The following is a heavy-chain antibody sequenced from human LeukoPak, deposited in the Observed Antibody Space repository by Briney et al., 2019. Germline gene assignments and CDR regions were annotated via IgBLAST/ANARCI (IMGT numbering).Heavy chain of an antibody. D-gene: IGHD3-22*01. Sequence: SQTLSLTCAISGDSVSSNSGSWNWLRQSPSRGLEWLGRTYYRSKWYNDYAVSVKSRITINPDTSKNQFSLQLNSVTPEDTAVYYCARGLYDSSGYYLNYWGQGTLVTVSS. CDR2: TYYRSKWYN. CDR1: GDSVSSNSGS. V-gene: IGHV6-1*01. CDR3: ARGLYDSSGYYLNY. J-gene: IGHJ4*02.